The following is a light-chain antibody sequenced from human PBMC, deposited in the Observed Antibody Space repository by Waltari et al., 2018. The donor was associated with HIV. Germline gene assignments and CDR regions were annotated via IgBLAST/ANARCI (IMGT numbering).Light chain of an antibody. CDR2: EVN. CDR3: SSYTSSTVV. Sequence: QSALTQPPSVSGSPGQSVTISCTGTSSDVGSYNRVSWYQQHPGTAPKLMIYEVNNRPAGVPYRFSGSKSGNTASLTISGLQAEDEADYYCSSYTSSTVVFGGGTKLTVL. CDR1: SSDVGSYNR. J-gene: IGLJ2*01. V-gene: IGLV2-18*02.